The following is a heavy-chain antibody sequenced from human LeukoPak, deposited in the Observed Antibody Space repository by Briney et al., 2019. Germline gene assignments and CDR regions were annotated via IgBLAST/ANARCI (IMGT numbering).Heavy chain of an antibody. CDR3: ARVGSSGWYVHPTLDY. D-gene: IGHD6-19*01. J-gene: IGHJ4*02. CDR2: INPNSGGT. CDR1: GYTFTGYY. Sequence: ASVKVSCKASGYTFTGYYMPWVRQAPGQGLEWMGWINPNSGGTNYAQKFQGRVTMTRDTSISTAYMELSRLRSDDTAVYYCARVGSSGWYVHPTLDYWGQGTLVTVSS. V-gene: IGHV1-2*02.